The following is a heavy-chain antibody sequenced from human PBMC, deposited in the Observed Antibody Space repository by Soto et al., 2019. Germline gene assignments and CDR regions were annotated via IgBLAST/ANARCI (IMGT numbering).Heavy chain of an antibody. J-gene: IGHJ3*02. CDR2: ISGSGGST. CDR1: GFTFSSYA. V-gene: IGHV3-23*01. Sequence: GGSLRLSCAASGFTFSSYAMSWVRQAPGKGLEWVSAISGSGGSTYYAGSVKGRFTISRDNSKNTLYLQMNSLRAEDTAVYYCATQGVVVTAIDAFDIWGQGTMVTVSS. CDR3: ATQGVVVTAIDAFDI. D-gene: IGHD2-21*02.